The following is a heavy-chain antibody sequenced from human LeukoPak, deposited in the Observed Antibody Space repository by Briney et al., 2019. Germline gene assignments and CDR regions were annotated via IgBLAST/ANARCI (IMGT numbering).Heavy chain of an antibody. D-gene: IGHD2-15*01. CDR2: IYYSGST. Sequence: SETLSLTCTVSGGSISSGGYYWSWIRQHPGKGLEWIGYIYYSGSTYYNPSLKSRVTISVDTSKNQFSLKLSSVTAADTAVYYCARSYCSGGSCYFEYFQHWGQGTLVTVSS. J-gene: IGHJ1*01. CDR3: ARSYCSGGSCYFEYFQH. V-gene: IGHV4-31*03. CDR1: GGSISSGGYY.